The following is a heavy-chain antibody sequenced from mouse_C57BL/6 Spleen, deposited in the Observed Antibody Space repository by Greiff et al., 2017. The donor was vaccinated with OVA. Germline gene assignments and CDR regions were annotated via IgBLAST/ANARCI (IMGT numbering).Heavy chain of an antibody. CDR1: GYTFISNW. J-gene: IGHJ2*01. D-gene: IGHD2-1*01. CDR3: ASGGWGNYPLDY. CDR2: IYPASGST. V-gene: IGHV1-55*01. Sequence: QVQLQQPGAELVKPGASVKMSCKASGYTFISNWITWVKQRPGQGLEWIGDIYPASGSTNYNEKFKSKATMTVDTSSSTAYLQLSSLTSADSAVYDCASGGWGNYPLDYWGQGTTLTVSS.